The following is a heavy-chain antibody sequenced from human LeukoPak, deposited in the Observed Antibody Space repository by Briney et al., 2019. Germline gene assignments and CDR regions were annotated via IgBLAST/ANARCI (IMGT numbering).Heavy chain of an antibody. Sequence: PSETLSLTCAVSGGSISSSNWWSWVRQPPGKGLGWIGEIYHSGSSNYNPSLKSRVTISLDKSKNQFSLTLTSVTAADSAVYYCATLAVAGVDYAGWGQGTLVTVSS. CDR3: ATLAVAGVDYAG. CDR2: IYHSGSS. J-gene: IGHJ4*02. V-gene: IGHV4-4*02. D-gene: IGHD6-19*01. CDR1: GGSISSSNW.